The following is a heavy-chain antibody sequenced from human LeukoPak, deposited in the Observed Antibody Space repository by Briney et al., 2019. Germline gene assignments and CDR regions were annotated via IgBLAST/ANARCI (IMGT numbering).Heavy chain of an antibody. V-gene: IGHV1-18*01. CDR3: ARDGAPYSGSYFVDY. J-gene: IGHJ4*02. D-gene: IGHD1-26*01. Sequence: ASVKVSCKASGYTFTSYGISWVRQAPGQGLEWMGWISAYNGNTNYAQKLQGRVTMTTDTSTSTAYMELRSLRSDDTAVYYCARDGAPYSGSYFVDYWGQGTLVTVSS. CDR2: ISAYNGNT. CDR1: GYTFTSYG.